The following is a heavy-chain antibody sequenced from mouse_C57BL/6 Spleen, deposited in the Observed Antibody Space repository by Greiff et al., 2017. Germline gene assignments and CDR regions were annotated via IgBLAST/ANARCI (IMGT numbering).Heavy chain of an antibody. J-gene: IGHJ3*01. CDR3: ARSEGNYAFAY. V-gene: IGHV1-64*01. Sequence: QVQLQQPGAELVKPGASVKLSCKASGYTFTSYWMHWVQQRPGQGLEWIGKIHPNSGSTNYNEKFKSKATLTVDKSSSTAYMQLSSLTSEDSAVXYAARSEGNYAFAYWGQGTLVTVSA. CDR1: GYTFTSYW. D-gene: IGHD2-1*01. CDR2: IHPNSGST.